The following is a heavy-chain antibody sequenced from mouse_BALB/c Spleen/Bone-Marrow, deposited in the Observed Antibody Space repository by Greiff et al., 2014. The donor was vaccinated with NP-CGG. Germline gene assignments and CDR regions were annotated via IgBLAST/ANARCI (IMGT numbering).Heavy chain of an antibody. Sequence: VQLQQSGPGLVAPSPCLSISCTVSGFSLTSYGVHWVRQPPGKGLEWLGVIWAGGSTNYNAAIKSRLSSSKDNSKSKVFLKMNSLQTDDTAMYYCARVYLWDFDVWGAGTTVTVSS. CDR2: IWAGGST. J-gene: IGHJ1*01. CDR3: ARVYLWDFDV. V-gene: IGHV2-9*02. D-gene: IGHD2-3*01. CDR1: GFSLTSYG.